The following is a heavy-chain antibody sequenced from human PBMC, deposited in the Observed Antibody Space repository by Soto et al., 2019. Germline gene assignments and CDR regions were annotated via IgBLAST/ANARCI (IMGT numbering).Heavy chain of an antibody. D-gene: IGHD5-18*01. J-gene: IGHJ4*02. CDR3: ARSGYSYGPNPLLY. CDR1: GGSISRYD. Sequence: PSGTLSLTCTVSGGSISRYDWSWIRQPPGKGLEWIGYIYHSGSTYYNPSLKSRVTISVDRSKNQFSLKLSSVTAADTAVYYCARSGYSYGPNPLLYWGQGTLVTVSS. CDR2: IYHSGST. V-gene: IGHV4-59*12.